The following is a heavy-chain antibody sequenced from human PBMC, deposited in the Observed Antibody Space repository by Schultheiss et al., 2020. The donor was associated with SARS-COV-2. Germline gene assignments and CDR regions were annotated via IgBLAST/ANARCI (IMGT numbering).Heavy chain of an antibody. D-gene: IGHD1-26*01. CDR2: IVVGSGNT. V-gene: IGHV1-58*02. CDR3: ARVLFPTSGTIRDPYYSYYYGMDV. J-gene: IGHJ6*02. CDR1: GFTFTSSV. Sequence: SVKVSCKASGFTFTSSVMQWVRQARGKRLEWIGWIVVGSGNTNYAQKCQGRVTMTTDTSTSTAYMELRSLRSDDTAVYYCARVLFPTSGTIRDPYYSYYYGMDVWGQGTTVTVSS.